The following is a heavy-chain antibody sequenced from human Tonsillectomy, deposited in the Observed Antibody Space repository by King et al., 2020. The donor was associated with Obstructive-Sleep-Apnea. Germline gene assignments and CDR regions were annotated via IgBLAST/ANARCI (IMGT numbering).Heavy chain of an antibody. Sequence: ITLKESGPTLVKPTQTLTLTCTFSGFSLSTTGVGVGWIRQPPGKALEWLALIYWDDDKRYSPSLKSRLTITKDTSKNQVVLTMTNMDPVDTATYYCAHRTVAQDGGSSWYQEHDYWGQGALVTVSS. D-gene: IGHD6-13*01. CDR2: IYWDDDK. V-gene: IGHV2-5*02. CDR3: AHRTVAQDGGSSWYQEHDY. J-gene: IGHJ4*02. CDR1: GFSLSTTGVG.